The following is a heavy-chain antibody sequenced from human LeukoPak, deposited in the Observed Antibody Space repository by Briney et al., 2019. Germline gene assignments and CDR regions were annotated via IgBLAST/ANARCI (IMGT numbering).Heavy chain of an antibody. J-gene: IGHJ4*02. CDR1: GYTFTGYY. Sequence: ASVKVSCEASGYTFTGYYMHWVRQAPGQGLEWMGWINPNSGGTNYAQKFQGRVTMTRDTSISTAYMELSRLRSDDTAVYYCARGKLYYDILTGSDYWGQGTLVTVSS. V-gene: IGHV1-2*02. CDR2: INPNSGGT. D-gene: IGHD3-9*01. CDR3: ARGKLYYDILTGSDY.